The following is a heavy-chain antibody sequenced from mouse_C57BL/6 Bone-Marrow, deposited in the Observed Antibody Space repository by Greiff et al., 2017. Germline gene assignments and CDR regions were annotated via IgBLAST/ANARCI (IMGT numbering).Heavy chain of an antibody. J-gene: IGHJ2*01. CDR2: ISDGGSYT. CDR1: GFTFSSYA. Sequence: EVHLVESGGGLVKPGGSLKLSCAASGFTFSSYAMSWVRQTPEKRLEWVATISDGGSYTYYPDNVKGRFTISRDNAKNNLYLQMSHLKSEDTAMYYCARARWLYYFDYWGQGTTLTVSS. D-gene: IGHD2-3*01. V-gene: IGHV5-4*01. CDR3: ARARWLYYFDY.